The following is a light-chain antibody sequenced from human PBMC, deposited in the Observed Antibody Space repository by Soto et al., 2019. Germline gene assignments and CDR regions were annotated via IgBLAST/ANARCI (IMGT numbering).Light chain of an antibody. V-gene: IGLV2-14*01. Sequence: QSVLTQPASVSGSPGQSITISCTGASSDVGGYNYVSWYQQHPGKAPKLMIYEVSNRPSGVSNRFSGSTSGNTASLTISGPQAEDEADYYCSSYTTSSRYVFGTGTKVTVL. CDR2: EVS. J-gene: IGLJ1*01. CDR1: SSDVGGYNY. CDR3: SSYTTSSRYV.